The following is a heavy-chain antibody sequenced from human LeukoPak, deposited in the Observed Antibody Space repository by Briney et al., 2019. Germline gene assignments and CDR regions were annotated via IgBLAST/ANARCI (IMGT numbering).Heavy chain of an antibody. CDR1: GFTFSTYW. V-gene: IGHV3-74*01. D-gene: IGHD4-17*01. J-gene: IGHJ4*02. CDR2: ISSDGSSA. Sequence: PGRSLRLSCAASGFTFSTYWMHWVRQGPGKGLVWVSRISSDGSSASYADSVKGRFTISRDNAKSTLYLQMNSLRVEDTAVYYCARGGPTVLDYWGQGTLVTVSS. CDR3: ARGGPTVLDY.